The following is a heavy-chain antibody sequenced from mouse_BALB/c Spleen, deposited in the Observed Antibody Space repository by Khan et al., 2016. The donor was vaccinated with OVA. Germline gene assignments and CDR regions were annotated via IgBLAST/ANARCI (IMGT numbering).Heavy chain of an antibody. CDR3: ARHRFGYFDV. V-gene: IGHV2-6-2*01. J-gene: IGHJ1*01. Sequence: QVQLKESGPDLVAPSQSLSITCTVSGFSLTSYGVHWVRQPPGKGLEWLVVIWSDGITTYNSALKSRLSISKDKSKSQVFLKMNSLQTDDTAMYYCARHRFGYFDVWGAGTTVTVSS. CDR2: IWSDGIT. CDR1: GFSLTSYG.